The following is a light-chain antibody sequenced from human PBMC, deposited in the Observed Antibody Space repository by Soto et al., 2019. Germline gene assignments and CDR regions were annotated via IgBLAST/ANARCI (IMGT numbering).Light chain of an antibody. J-gene: IGLJ3*02. CDR1: SSDVGSYNL. V-gene: IGLV2-23*01. CDR2: EGS. Sequence: QSVLTQPASVSGSPGQSITLSCTGTSSDVGSYNLVSWYQQHPGKAPKLMIYEGSKRPSGVSNRFSGSESGNTASLTISGLQAEDEADYYCCSYAGSNTGVFGGGTKLTVL. CDR3: CSYAGSNTGV.